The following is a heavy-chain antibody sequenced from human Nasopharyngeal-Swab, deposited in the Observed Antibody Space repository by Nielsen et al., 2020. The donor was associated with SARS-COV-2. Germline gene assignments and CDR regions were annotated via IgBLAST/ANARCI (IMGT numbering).Heavy chain of an antibody. CDR2: IYYSGST. J-gene: IGHJ6*02. D-gene: IGHD1-26*01. CDR3: ARGRWDYYYYGMDV. V-gene: IGHV4-59*01. CDR1: GGSISSYY. Sequence: GSLRLSCTVSGGSISSYYWSWIRQPPGKGLEWIGYIYYSGSTNYNPSLKSRVTISVDTSKNQFSLKLSSVTAADTAVYYCARGRWDYYYYGMDVWGQGITVTVSS.